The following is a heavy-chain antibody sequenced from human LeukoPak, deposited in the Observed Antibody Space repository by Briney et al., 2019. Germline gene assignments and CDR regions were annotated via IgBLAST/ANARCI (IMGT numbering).Heavy chain of an antibody. CDR3: ARGRVAGTTSGSSPSLGDY. D-gene: IGHD3-10*01. CDR1: GGTFSSYA. CDR2: IIPIFGTA. J-gene: IGHJ4*02. V-gene: IGHV1-69*05. Sequence: GASVKVSCKASGGTFSSYAISWVRQAPGQGLEWMGGIIPIFGTANYAQKFQGRVTMTRDTSISTAYMELSRLRSDDTAVYYCARGRVAGTTSGSSPSLGDYWGQGTLVTVSS.